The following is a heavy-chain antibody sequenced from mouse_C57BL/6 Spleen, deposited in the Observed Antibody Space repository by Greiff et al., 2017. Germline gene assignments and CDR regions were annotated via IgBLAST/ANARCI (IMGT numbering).Heavy chain of an antibody. Sequence: QVQLQQPGAELVMPGASVKLSCKASGYTFTSYWMHWVKQRPGQGLEWIREIDPSDSYTNYNQKFKGKSTLTVDKSSSTAYMQLSSLTSEDSAVYYCARSRDYYAMDYWGQGTSVTVSS. CDR3: ARSRDYYAMDY. CDR2: IDPSDSYT. CDR1: GYTFTSYW. J-gene: IGHJ4*01. V-gene: IGHV1-69*01.